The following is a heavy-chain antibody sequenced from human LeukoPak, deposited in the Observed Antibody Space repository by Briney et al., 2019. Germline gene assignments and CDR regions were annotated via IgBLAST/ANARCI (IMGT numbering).Heavy chain of an antibody. J-gene: IGHJ4*02. Sequence: SETLSLTCAVYGGSFSGYYWSWIRQPPGKGLEWIGEINHSGSTNYNPSLKSRVTISADTSKNQFSLKLSSVTAADTAVYYCASTSVVIPGIAAAGLDYWGQGTLVTVSS. CDR1: GGSFSGYY. D-gene: IGHD6-13*01. V-gene: IGHV4-34*01. CDR2: INHSGST. CDR3: ASTSVVIPGIAAAGLDY.